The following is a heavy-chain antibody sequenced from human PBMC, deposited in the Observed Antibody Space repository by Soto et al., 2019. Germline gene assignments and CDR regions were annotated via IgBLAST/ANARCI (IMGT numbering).Heavy chain of an antibody. CDR3: ARTAYYYGSGSPNADY. Sequence: ASVKVSCKASGYTFASYAISWVRQAPGQGLEWMGIINPSGGSTSYAQKFQGRVTMTRDTSTSTVYMELSSLRSEDTAVYYCARTAYYYGSGSPNADYWGQGTLVTVSS. CDR2: INPSGGST. D-gene: IGHD3-10*01. CDR1: GYTFASYA. J-gene: IGHJ4*02. V-gene: IGHV1-46*03.